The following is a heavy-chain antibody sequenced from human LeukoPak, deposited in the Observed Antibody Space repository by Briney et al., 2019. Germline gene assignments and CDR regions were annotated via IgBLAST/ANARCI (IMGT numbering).Heavy chain of an antibody. CDR1: GFTVSSNY. Sequence: PGGSLRLSCAASGFTVSSNYMSWVRQAPGKGLEWVSVIYSGGSTYYADSVKGRFTISRDNSKNTLYLQMNSLRAEDTAVYYCARAGRGVDHDAFDIWGQGTMVTVSS. CDR2: IYSGGST. CDR3: ARAGRGVDHDAFDI. J-gene: IGHJ3*02. V-gene: IGHV3-66*01. D-gene: IGHD3-10*01.